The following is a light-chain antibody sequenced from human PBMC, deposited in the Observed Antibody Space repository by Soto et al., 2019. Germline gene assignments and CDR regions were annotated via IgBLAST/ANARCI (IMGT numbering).Light chain of an antibody. CDR3: QQYGSSPPIT. CDR1: QSVSSSS. CDR2: GAS. V-gene: IGKV3-20*01. J-gene: IGKJ5*01. Sequence: EIVLTQSPGTLSLSPGERVTLSCRASQSVSSSSLAWYQQKPGQAPRLLIYGASRRATGIPDRFSGSGSGTDFTLTISRLEPEDFAVYYCQQYGSSPPITFGQGTRLEIK.